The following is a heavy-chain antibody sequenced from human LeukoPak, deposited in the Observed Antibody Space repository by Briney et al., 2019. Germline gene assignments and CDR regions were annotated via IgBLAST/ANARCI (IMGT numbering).Heavy chain of an antibody. J-gene: IGHJ4*02. CDR3: ARPVAATVTRRD. D-gene: IGHD1-14*01. Sequence: PGGSLRLSCAASGFTFSSYSMNWVRQAPGKGLEWVSSISSSSYIYYADSVKGRFTISRDNAKNSLYLQMNSLRAEDTAVYYCARPVAATVTRRDWGQGTLVTVSS. CDR1: GFTFSSYS. CDR2: ISSSSYI. V-gene: IGHV3-21*01.